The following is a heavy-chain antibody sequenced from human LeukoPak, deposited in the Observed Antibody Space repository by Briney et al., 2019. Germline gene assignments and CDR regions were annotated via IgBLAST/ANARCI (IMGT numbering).Heavy chain of an antibody. CDR3: ARDAGRYFDWLGY. CDR1: GFTLSNYG. J-gene: IGHJ4*02. CDR2: ISYDGSNT. Sequence: GGSLRLSCAASGFTLSNYGMHWVRQAPGKGLEWVAVISYDGSNTYYAESVKGRFTISRDNFKNTLYLQMNSLRAEDTAVYYCARDAGRYFDWLGYWGQGTLVTVSS. D-gene: IGHD3-9*01. V-gene: IGHV3-30*03.